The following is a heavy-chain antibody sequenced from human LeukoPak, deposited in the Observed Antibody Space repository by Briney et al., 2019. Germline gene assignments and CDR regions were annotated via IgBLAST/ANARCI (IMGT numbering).Heavy chain of an antibody. D-gene: IGHD3-22*01. CDR3: ARDLYSYYDSSGPFDY. V-gene: IGHV1-46*01. CDR2: INPSGGST. Sequence: GASVKVSCKASGYTFTSYYMHWVRQAPRQGLGWMGIINPSGGSTSYAQKFQGRVTMTRDTSTSTVYMELSSLRSEDTAVYYCARDLYSYYDSSGPFDYWGQGTLVTVSS. CDR1: GYTFTSYY. J-gene: IGHJ4*02.